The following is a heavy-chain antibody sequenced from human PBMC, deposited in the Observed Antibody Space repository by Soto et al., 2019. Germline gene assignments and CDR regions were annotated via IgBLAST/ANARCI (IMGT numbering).Heavy chain of an antibody. D-gene: IGHD3-10*01. Sequence: NPSETLSLTCTVSGGSITGGSITTTNYYWGWMRQPPGKGLEWIASFFIGGSTYYNPSLKSRVTTSVDTSKNQFSLKLSSVTAADTAVYYCARGKTSSGSYYIYYYYGMDVWGQGTTVT. J-gene: IGHJ6*02. CDR3: ARGKTSSGSYYIYYYYGMDV. CDR2: FFIGGST. CDR1: GGSITTTNYY. V-gene: IGHV4-39*01.